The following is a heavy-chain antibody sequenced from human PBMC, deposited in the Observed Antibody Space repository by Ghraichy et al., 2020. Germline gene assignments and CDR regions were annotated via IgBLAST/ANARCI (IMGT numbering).Heavy chain of an antibody. Sequence: SETLSLTCTVSGGSISTYYWSWIRQPPGKGLEWIGYIYYSGSTNYNPSLKSRVTISIDTSKNQFSLKLTSVTAADTAVYYCARAPTVTSFDPWGQGTLVTVAS. CDR1: GGSISTYY. D-gene: IGHD4-17*01. CDR3: ARAPTVTSFDP. J-gene: IGHJ5*02. V-gene: IGHV4-59*01. CDR2: IYYSGST.